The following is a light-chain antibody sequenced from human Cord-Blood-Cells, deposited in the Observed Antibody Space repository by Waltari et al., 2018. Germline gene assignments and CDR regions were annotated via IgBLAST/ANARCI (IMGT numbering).Light chain of an antibody. CDR1: RSDVGSYNL. V-gene: IGLV2-23*01. J-gene: IGLJ3*02. CDR3: CSYAGSSTWV. CDR2: EGS. Sequence: QSALTQPASVSGSPGQSITISCTGPRSDVGSYNLVSWYQHHPGKAPKLMIYEGSKRPSVVSNRFSGSKSGNTASLTISGLQAEDEADYYCCSYAGSSTWVFGGGTKLTVL.